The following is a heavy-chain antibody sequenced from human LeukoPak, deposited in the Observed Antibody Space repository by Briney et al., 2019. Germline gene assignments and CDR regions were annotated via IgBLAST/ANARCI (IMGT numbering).Heavy chain of an antibody. D-gene: IGHD6-19*01. Sequence: ASVKVSCKASGYTFTGYYMHWVRQAPGQGLEWMGWINPNSGGTNYAQKFQGWVTMTRDTSIGTAYMELSRLRSDDTAVYYCARDLGSGWPYYYYGMDVWGQGTTVTVSS. J-gene: IGHJ6*02. CDR2: INPNSGGT. V-gene: IGHV1-2*04. CDR3: ARDLGSGWPYYYYGMDV. CDR1: GYTFTGYY.